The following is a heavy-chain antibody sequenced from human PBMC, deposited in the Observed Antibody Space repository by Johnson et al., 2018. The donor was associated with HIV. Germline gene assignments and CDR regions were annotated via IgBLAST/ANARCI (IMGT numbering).Heavy chain of an antibody. CDR1: GFTFSRFA. CDR2: ISYDGSNK. Sequence: VQLVESGGGVVQPGRSLRLSCAASGFTFSRFAIHWVRQAPGKGLEWVAVISYDGSNKYYTDSVKGRFTISRDNSKNPLCLQMNSLRAEDTAVYSCVSDFPSPRDAFAIWGQGTMVTVSS. CDR3: VSDFPSPRDAFAI. V-gene: IGHV3-30-3*01. J-gene: IGHJ3*02. D-gene: IGHD2/OR15-2a*01.